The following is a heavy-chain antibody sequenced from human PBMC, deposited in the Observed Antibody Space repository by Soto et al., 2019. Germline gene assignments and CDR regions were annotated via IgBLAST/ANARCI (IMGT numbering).Heavy chain of an antibody. Sequence: ASVKVSCKASGYIFTNYYIYWVRQAPGQGLEYIGIINPGGGATDYAQKFQGRVTITRDTSTSTAYMELSSLRSEDTAVYYCARDGNIGDTPKFDPWGQGTLVTVSS. CDR3: ARDGNIGDTPKFDP. CDR1: GYIFTNYY. CDR2: INPGGGAT. V-gene: IGHV1-46*01. D-gene: IGHD4-17*01. J-gene: IGHJ5*02.